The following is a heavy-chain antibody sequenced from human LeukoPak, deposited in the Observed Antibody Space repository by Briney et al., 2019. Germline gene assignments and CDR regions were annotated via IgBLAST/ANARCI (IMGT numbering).Heavy chain of an antibody. V-gene: IGHV3-23*01. CDR3: AKMGRYCSGGSCYLEPNWFDP. CDR2: ISGSGGNT. CDR1: GFTFSSYA. Sequence: RGGSLRLSCAASGFTFSSYAMSWVRQARGKGLEWVSAISGSGGNTYYADSVKGRFNISRQNSKNTVYVKKNSVRGGDTAVYSCAKMGRYCSGGSCYLEPNWFDPWGQGTLVTVSS. D-gene: IGHD2-15*01. J-gene: IGHJ5*02.